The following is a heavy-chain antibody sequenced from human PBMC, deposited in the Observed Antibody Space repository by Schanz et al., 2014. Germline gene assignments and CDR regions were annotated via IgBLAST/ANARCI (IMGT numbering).Heavy chain of an antibody. J-gene: IGHJ4*02. CDR3: VKDY. D-gene: IGHD3-10*01. CDR2: ISHDGYST. CDR1: GFMFSSYG. V-gene: IGHV3-64D*06. Sequence: VQLVESGGGVVQPGRSLRLSCAASGFMFSSYGMHWVRQAPGKGLEYVSAISHDGYSTYYADSMKGRFTISRDNSKNTLYLQMSSLTTEDTAVYFCVKDYRGQGTLVTVSS.